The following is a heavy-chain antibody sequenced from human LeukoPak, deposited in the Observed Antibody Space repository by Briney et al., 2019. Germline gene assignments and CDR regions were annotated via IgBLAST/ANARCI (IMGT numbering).Heavy chain of an antibody. J-gene: IGHJ4*02. CDR1: GDSISSYY. CDR3: ARATRGYSSGWYGY. CDR2: IYYSGST. Sequence: PSETLSLTCTVSGDSISSYYWGWIRQPPGKGLEWIGYIYYSGSTNYNPSLKSRVTISVDTSKNQFSLKLSSVTAADTAVYYCARATRGYSSGWYGYWGQGTLVTVSS. V-gene: IGHV4-59*01. D-gene: IGHD6-19*01.